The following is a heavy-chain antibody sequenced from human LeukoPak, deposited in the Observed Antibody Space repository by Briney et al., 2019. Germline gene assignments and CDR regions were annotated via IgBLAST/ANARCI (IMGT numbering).Heavy chain of an antibody. Sequence: ASVKVSCKASGYTFTGYYMHWVRQAPGQGLEWMGWINPNSGGTNYAQKFQGRVTMTRDTSISTAYMELSRLRSDDTAVYYCARDSFAAGSYRNWFDPWGQGTLVTVSS. D-gene: IGHD1-26*01. J-gene: IGHJ5*02. CDR3: ARDSFAAGSYRNWFDP. CDR2: INPNSGGT. CDR1: GYTFTGYY. V-gene: IGHV1-2*02.